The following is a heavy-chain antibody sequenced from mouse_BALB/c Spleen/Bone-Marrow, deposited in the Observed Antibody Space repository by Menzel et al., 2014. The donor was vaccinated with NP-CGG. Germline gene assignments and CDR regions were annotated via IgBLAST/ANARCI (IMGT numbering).Heavy chain of an antibody. CDR2: INPNSRTI. J-gene: IGHJ2*01. CDR1: GFDFSRYW. V-gene: IGHV4-1*02. Sequence: EVKLVESGGGLVQPGGSLKLSCAASGFDFSRYWMSWVRQAPGKGLDWIGEINPNSRTINYTPSLKDKFIISRDNAKNTLDLQMSKVRSEDTALYYCVRCGYYGFLEYWGQGTTLTVSS. D-gene: IGHD1-1*01. CDR3: VRCGYYGFLEY.